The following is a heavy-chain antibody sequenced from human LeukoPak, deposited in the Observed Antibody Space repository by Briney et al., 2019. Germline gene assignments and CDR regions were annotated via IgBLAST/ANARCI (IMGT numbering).Heavy chain of an antibody. D-gene: IGHD1-26*01. V-gene: IGHV4-39*07. CDR3: ARGPVGATRRWFDP. Sequence: SETLSLTCTVSGGSISSGDYYWSWIRQPPGKGLEWIGEINHSGSTNYNPSLKSRVTISVDTSKNQFSLKLSSVTAADTAVYYCARGPVGATRRWFDPWGQGTLVTVSS. J-gene: IGHJ5*02. CDR1: GGSISSGDYY. CDR2: INHSGST.